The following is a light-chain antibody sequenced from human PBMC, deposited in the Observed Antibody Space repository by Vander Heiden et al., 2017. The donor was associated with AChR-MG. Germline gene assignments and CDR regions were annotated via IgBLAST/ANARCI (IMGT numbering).Light chain of an antibody. J-gene: IGKJ3*01. Sequence: DIQMTQSPSSLSASVGDRVTITCRASQGISDSLAWYQQKPGKAPKLRIYGASNLQNGVRTRFSGSGSGTDYTLTISSLQPEDFATYYCLQYYSSPVTFAHEATVGI. CDR1: QGISDS. CDR3: LQYYSSPVT. V-gene: IGKV1-NL1*01. CDR2: GAS.